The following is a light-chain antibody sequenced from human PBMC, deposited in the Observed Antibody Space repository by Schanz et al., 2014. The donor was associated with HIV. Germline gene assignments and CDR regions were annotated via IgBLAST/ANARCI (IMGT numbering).Light chain of an antibody. CDR2: ANM. CDR1: SSSIGFNT. V-gene: IGLV1-44*01. CDR3: AAWDDSLNGWV. J-gene: IGLJ3*02. Sequence: QSVLTQPPSASGTPGQRVTISCSGSSSSIGFNTINWYQHLPGTAPKLIMYANMERPSGVPDRFSGSKSGSTASLAISGLQSEDEADYYCAAWDDSLNGWVFGGGTKLTVL.